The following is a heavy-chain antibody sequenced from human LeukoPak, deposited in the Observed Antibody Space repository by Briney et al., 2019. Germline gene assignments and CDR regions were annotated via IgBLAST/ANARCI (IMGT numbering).Heavy chain of an antibody. J-gene: IGHJ4*02. CDR1: GYTFTSYA. D-gene: IGHD6-13*01. Sequence: ASVKVSCKASGYTFTSYAINWVRQATGQGLEWMGWMNPNSGNTGYAQKFQDRVAMTRNTSISTAYMELNSLTSENTAVYYCARGQGSHGQQLGDYWGEGALVTASS. V-gene: IGHV1-8*01. CDR2: MNPNSGNT. CDR3: ARGQGSHGQQLGDY.